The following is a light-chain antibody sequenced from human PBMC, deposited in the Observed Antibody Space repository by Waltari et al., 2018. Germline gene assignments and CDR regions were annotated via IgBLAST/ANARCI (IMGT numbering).Light chain of an antibody. CDR1: QSVGTS. J-gene: IGKJ1*01. Sequence: EIVMTQSPASLSVSPGDRVTLSCRASQSVGTSLAWYQQRPGRAPRLLVYRASTRASDIPARFSGSGSGTDFTLSISTLQSEDFAVYYCHQYNNWPRTFGQGTKVEIK. V-gene: IGKV3-15*01. CDR3: HQYNNWPRT. CDR2: RAS.